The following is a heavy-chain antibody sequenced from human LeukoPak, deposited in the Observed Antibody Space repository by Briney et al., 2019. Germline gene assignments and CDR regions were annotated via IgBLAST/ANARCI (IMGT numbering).Heavy chain of an antibody. CDR3: ARGSVNDFWSGYYWDYYYGMDV. D-gene: IGHD3-3*01. CDR1: GGSISSYY. J-gene: IGHJ6*02. V-gene: IGHV4-59*01. CDR2: IYYSGST. Sequence: SETLSLTYTVSGGSISSYYWSWIRQPPGKGLEWIGYIYYSGSTNYNPSLKSRVTISVDTSKNQFSLKLSSVTAADTAVYYCARGSVNDFWSGYYWDYYYGMDVWGQGTTVTVSS.